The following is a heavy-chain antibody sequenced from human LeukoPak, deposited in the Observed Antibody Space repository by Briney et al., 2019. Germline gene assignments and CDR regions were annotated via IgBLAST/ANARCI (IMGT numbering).Heavy chain of an antibody. CDR3: AKDIVAAAGTAFSSNWFDP. Sequence: GGSLRLSCEASGFTFSSYSMNWVRQAPGKGLEWVSGMSWNSGSIGYADSVKGRFTISRDNAKNSLYLQMNSLRAEDTALYYCAKDIVAAAGTAFSSNWFDPWGQGTLVTVSS. D-gene: IGHD6-13*01. V-gene: IGHV3-9*01. J-gene: IGHJ5*02. CDR2: MSWNSGSI. CDR1: GFTFSSYS.